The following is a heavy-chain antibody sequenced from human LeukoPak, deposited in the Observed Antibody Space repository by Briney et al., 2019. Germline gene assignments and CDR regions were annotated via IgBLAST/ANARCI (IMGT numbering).Heavy chain of an antibody. V-gene: IGHV3-74*01. CDR3: ARDPEYYYDSSGYTYFDY. CDR1: GFTFSSYW. Sequence: GGSLRLSCAASGFTFSSYWMHWVRQAPGKGLVCVSRINSDGSSTSYADSVKGRFTISRDNAKNTLYLQMNSVRAEDKAVYYCARDPEYYYDSSGYTYFDYWGQGTLVTVSS. CDR2: INSDGSST. J-gene: IGHJ4*02. D-gene: IGHD3-22*01.